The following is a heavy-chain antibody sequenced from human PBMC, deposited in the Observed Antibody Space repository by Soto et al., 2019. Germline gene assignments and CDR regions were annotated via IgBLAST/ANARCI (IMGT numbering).Heavy chain of an antibody. J-gene: IGHJ6*03. CDR1: GGTFSSYT. CDR3: AREYCICVNCYHYYYYYMYF. V-gene: IGHV1-69*04. D-gene: IGHD2-15*01. Sequence: ASVKVSCKASGGTFSSYTISWVRQAPGQGLEWMGRIIPILGIANYAQKFQGRVTITADKSTSTAYMELSSLRSEDTAVYYCAREYCICVNCYHYYYYYMYFWGQGTTVPVSS. CDR2: IIPILGIA.